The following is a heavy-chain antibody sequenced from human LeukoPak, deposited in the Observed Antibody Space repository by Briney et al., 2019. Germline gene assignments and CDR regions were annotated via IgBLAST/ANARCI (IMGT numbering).Heavy chain of an antibody. CDR2: IYYSGST. CDR1: GGSISSSSYY. Sequence: SETLSLTCTVSGGSISSSSYYWGWIRQPPGKGLEWIGSIYYSGSTYYNPSLKSRVTISVDTSKNQFSLRLSSVTAADTAVYYCARQVRGLFDPWGQGTLVTVSS. D-gene: IGHD2-2*01. V-gene: IGHV4-39*01. CDR3: ARQVRGLFDP. J-gene: IGHJ5*02.